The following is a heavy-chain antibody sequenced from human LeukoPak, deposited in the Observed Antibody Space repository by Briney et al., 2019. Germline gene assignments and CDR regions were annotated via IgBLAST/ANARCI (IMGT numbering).Heavy chain of an antibody. CDR3: ARTYDSSGYYYDGY. CDR1: GLSFSSYW. V-gene: IGHV3-74*01. Sequence: PGGSLRLSCAASGLSFSSYWMHWVRQAPGKGLVWVSRINSDGSSTSYADSVKGRFTISRDNAKNTLYLQMNSLRAEDTAVYYCARTYDSSGYYYDGYWGQGTLVTVSS. CDR2: INSDGSST. J-gene: IGHJ4*02. D-gene: IGHD3-22*01.